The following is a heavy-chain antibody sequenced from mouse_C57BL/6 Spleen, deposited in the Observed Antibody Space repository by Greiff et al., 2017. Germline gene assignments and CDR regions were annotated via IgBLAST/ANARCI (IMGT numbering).Heavy chain of an antibody. CDR1: GYTFTSYW. CDR2: IDPSDSAT. CDR3: ARGGYSNYVGYFDY. Sequence: QVQLQQSGAELVRPGSSVKLSCKASGYTFTSYWMHWVKQRPIQGLEWIGNIDPSDSATHYNQKFKDKATLTVDKSSSTPYMQLSSLTSEDSAVYYCARGGYSNYVGYFDYWGQGTTLTVSS. D-gene: IGHD2-5*01. J-gene: IGHJ2*01. V-gene: IGHV1-52*01.